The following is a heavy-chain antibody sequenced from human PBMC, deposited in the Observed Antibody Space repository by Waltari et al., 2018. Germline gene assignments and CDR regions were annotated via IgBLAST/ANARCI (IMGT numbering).Heavy chain of an antibody. CDR1: GGSISSSY. CDR2: IYYSGST. J-gene: IGHJ3*02. CDR3: ARVGYSSSHRGDAFDI. Sequence: QVQLQESGPGLVKPSETLSLTCTVSGGSISSSYWSWIRQPPGKGLEWIGYIYYSGSTNYNPSLKSRVTISVDTSKNQFSLKLSSVTAADTAVYYCARVGYSSSHRGDAFDIWGQGTMVTVSS. V-gene: IGHV4-59*01. D-gene: IGHD6-13*01.